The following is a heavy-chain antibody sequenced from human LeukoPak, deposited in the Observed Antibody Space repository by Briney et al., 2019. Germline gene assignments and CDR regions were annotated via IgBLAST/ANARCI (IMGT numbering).Heavy chain of an antibody. CDR2: INHSGST. D-gene: IGHD6-13*01. CDR1: GGSFSGYY. V-gene: IGHV4-34*01. CDR3: ARAGLSSSLHPADY. Sequence: PSETLSLTCAVYGGSFSGYYWSWIRQPPGKGLEWIGEINHSGSTNYNPSLKSRVTISVDTSKNQFSLKLSSVTAADTAVYYCARAGLSSSLHPADYWGQGTLVTVSS. J-gene: IGHJ4*02.